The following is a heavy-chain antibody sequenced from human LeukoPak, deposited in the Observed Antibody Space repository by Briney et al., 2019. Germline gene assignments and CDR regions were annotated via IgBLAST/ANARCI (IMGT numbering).Heavy chain of an antibody. D-gene: IGHD5-18*01. CDR2: IYPGDSDT. Sequence: GESLKISCKDSGYSFTRYWIGWVRQMPGKGLEWMGIIYPGDSDTRYSPSFQGQVTISVDKSINTAYLQWSSLKASDTAIYYCARRGEAMDPFDYWGQGTLVTVSS. J-gene: IGHJ4*02. CDR1: GYSFTRYW. CDR3: ARRGEAMDPFDY. V-gene: IGHV5-51*01.